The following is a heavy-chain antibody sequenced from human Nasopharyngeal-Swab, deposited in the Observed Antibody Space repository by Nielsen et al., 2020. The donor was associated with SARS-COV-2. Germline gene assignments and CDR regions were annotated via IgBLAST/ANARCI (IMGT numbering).Heavy chain of an antibody. J-gene: IGHJ4*02. Sequence: GESLKISCAASGFTFSSYWMSWVRQAPGKGLEWVANIKRDGSEKYYVDSVKGRFTISRDNSKNSLYLQMNSLRAEDTAVYYCAKDFAPGTYDSGSYFGYWRQGTLVTVSS. CDR1: GFTFSSYW. CDR2: IKRDGSEK. V-gene: IGHV3-7*03. D-gene: IGHD3-10*01. CDR3: AKDFAPGTYDSGSYFGY.